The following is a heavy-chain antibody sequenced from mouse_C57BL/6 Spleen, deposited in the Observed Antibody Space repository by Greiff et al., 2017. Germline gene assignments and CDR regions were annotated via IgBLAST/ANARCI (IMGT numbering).Heavy chain of an antibody. Sequence: VQLQQSGPELVKPGASVKISCKASGYAFSSSWMNWVKQRPGKGLEWIGRIYPGDGDTNYNGKFKGKATLTADKSSSTAYMQLSSLTSEDSAVYFCARWGGWDVESLDYWGQGTTLTVSS. V-gene: IGHV1-82*01. J-gene: IGHJ2*01. CDR2: IYPGDGDT. CDR1: GYAFSSSW. D-gene: IGHD4-1*01. CDR3: ARWGGWDVESLDY.